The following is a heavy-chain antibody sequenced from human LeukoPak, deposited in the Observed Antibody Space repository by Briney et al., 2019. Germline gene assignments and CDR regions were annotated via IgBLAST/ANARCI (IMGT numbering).Heavy chain of an antibody. Sequence: SVKVSCKASGGTFSSYAISWVRQAPGQGLEWMGGIIPIFGTANYAQKFQGRVTITADRSTSTAYMELRSLRPEDTALYYCAARDNGNDLLSYHAMDVWGNGTTVTVSS. D-gene: IGHD1-1*01. V-gene: IGHV1-69*06. CDR1: GGTFSSYA. CDR2: IIPIFGTA. J-gene: IGHJ6*04. CDR3: AARDNGNDLLSYHAMDV.